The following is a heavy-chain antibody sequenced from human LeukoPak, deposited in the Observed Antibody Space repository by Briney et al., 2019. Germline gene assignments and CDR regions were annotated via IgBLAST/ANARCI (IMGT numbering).Heavy chain of an antibody. CDR3: ARDRSSSWYLFDY. CDR2: ISNSSSYI. CDR1: GFTFSSYS. V-gene: IGHV3-21*01. D-gene: IGHD6-13*01. J-gene: IGHJ4*02. Sequence: GGSLRLSCAASGFTFSSYSMNWVRQAPGKGLEWVSSISNSSSYIYYADSVKGRFTISRDNAKNSLYLQMNSLRAEDTAVYYCARDRSSSWYLFDYWGQGTLVTVSS.